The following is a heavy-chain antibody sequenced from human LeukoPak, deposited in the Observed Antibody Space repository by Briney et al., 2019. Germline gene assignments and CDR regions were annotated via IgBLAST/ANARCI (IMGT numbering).Heavy chain of an antibody. J-gene: IGHJ6*03. CDR3: ARETSQKGAHYMDV. Sequence: SETLSLTCAVYGGSFSGYYWSWIRQPPGKGLEWIGEINHSGSTNYNPSLKSRVTISVDTSKNQFSLKLTSVTAADTAVYYCARETSQKGAHYMDVWGRGTTVTISS. CDR1: GGSFSGYY. D-gene: IGHD3-16*01. CDR2: INHSGST. V-gene: IGHV4-34*01.